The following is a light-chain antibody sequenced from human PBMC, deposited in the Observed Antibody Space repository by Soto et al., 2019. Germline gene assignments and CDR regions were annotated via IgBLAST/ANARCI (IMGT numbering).Light chain of an antibody. Sequence: DIQMPQSPSSLSASVGDRVTITCRANQGINSFLAWYQQKPGKVPKLLIYAASTLQSGVPSRFRGSGSGTDFALTISSLQPEDMSNNYCHKYNHAPRPFGQGTDVEIQ. CDR1: QGINSF. V-gene: IGKV1-27*01. CDR2: AAS. J-gene: IGKJ1*01. CDR3: HKYNHAPRP.